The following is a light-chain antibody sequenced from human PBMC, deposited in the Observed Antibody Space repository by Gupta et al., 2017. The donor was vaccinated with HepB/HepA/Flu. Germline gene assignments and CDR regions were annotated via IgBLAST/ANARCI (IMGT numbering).Light chain of an antibody. CDR2: GTS. CDR3: QQSYSNTPPT. J-gene: IGKJ4*01. V-gene: IGKV1-39*01. CDR1: QSISTY. Sequence: DIQMTQSPSSLSASVGDRVTITCRASQSISTYLNWYQQKPGKAPKLLIYGTSSWLSGVTSRFSGSRYGKDFTLTISSRQPEDFATYYCQQSYSNTPPTFGRGTKVEVK.